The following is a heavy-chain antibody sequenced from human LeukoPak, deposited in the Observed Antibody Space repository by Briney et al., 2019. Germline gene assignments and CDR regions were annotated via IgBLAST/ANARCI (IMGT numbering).Heavy chain of an antibody. CDR3: AREHRLNKITWYSSSHGYYYYMDV. V-gene: IGHV1-69*13. J-gene: IGHJ6*03. Sequence: SVKVSCKASGYTFTSYYMHWVRQAPGQGLEWMGGIIPIFGTANYAQKFQGRVTITADESTSTAYMELSSLRSEDTAVYYCAREHRLNKITWYSSSHGYYYYMDVWGKGTTVTVSS. D-gene: IGHD6-6*01. CDR1: GYTFTSYY. CDR2: IIPIFGTA.